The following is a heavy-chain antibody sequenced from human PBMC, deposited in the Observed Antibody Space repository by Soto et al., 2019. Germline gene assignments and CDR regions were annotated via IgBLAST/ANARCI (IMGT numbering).Heavy chain of an antibody. V-gene: IGHV3-33*01. CDR2: IWYDGSNK. CDR3: ARGASDDVATPEYYCMEV. Sequence: GRSRRLSCAASGFTFRSYGMHWVRQAPGKGLEWVAVIWYDGSNKYYADSVKGRLTISRDKSKNTLYLQMNSLRAEDTAVYYCARGASDDVATPEYYCMEVWGKGTTVTVSS. D-gene: IGHD2-15*01. J-gene: IGHJ6*03. CDR1: GFTFRSYG.